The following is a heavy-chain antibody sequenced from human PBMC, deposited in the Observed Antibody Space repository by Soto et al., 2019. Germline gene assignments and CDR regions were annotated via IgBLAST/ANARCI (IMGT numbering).Heavy chain of an antibody. CDR3: ARDLLFYYYYYMDV. CDR1: GFTFSSYS. D-gene: IGHD3-3*01. Sequence: PGGSLRLSCAASGFTFSSYSMNWVRQAPGKGLEWVSSISSSSSYIYYADSVKGRFTISRDNAKNSLYLQMNSLRAEDTAVYYCARDLLFYYYYYMDVWGKGTTVTVSS. V-gene: IGHV3-21*01. CDR2: ISSSSSYI. J-gene: IGHJ6*03.